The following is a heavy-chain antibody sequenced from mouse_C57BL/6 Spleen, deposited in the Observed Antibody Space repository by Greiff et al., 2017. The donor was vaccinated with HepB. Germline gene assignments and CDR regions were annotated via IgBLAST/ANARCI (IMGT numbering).Heavy chain of an antibody. V-gene: IGHV5-4*01. CDR3: ASYYDYDEIAY. J-gene: IGHJ3*01. CDR2: ISDGGSYT. CDR1: GFTFSSYA. D-gene: IGHD2-4*01. Sequence: EVQGVESGGGLVKPGGSLKLSCAASGFTFSSYAMSWVRQTPEKRLEWVATISDGGSYTYYPDNVKGRFTISRDNAKNNLYLQMSHLKSEDTAMYYCASYYDYDEIAYWGQGTLVTVSA.